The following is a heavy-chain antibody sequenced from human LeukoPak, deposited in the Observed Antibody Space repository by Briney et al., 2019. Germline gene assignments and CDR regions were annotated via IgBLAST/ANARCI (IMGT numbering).Heavy chain of an antibody. V-gene: IGHV3-9*03. CDR3: ARRNYYDISGYAFDI. CDR1: GFTFDDYA. J-gene: IGHJ3*02. CDR2: ISWNSGSI. D-gene: IGHD3-22*01. Sequence: GGSLRLSCAASGFTFDDYAMHWVRQAPGKGLEWVSGISWNSGSIGYADSVKGRFTISRDNAKNSLYLQMNSLRAEDMALYYCARRNYYDISGYAFDIWGQGTMVTVSS.